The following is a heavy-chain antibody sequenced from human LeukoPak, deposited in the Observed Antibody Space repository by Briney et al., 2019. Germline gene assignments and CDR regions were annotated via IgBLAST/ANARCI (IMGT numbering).Heavy chain of an antibody. Sequence: PGGSLRLSCAASGFTFSSYSMNWVRQAPGKGLEWVSYISSSSSTIYYADSVKGRFTISRDNSKNSLYLQMNSLRTEDTALYYCAKGNNYYDSSGYPDYWGQGTLVTVSS. V-gene: IGHV3-48*04. D-gene: IGHD3-22*01. CDR1: GFTFSSYS. CDR2: ISSSSSTI. J-gene: IGHJ4*02. CDR3: AKGNNYYDSSGYPDY.